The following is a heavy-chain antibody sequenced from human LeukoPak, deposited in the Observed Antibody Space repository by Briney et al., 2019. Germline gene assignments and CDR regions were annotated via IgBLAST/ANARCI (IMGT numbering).Heavy chain of an antibody. J-gene: IGHJ4*02. CDR3: ARDYYDSSGYSVY. Sequence: SVKVSCKASGYTFTSYDINWVRQAPGQGLEWMGWINPNSGGTNYAQKFQGRVTMTRDTSISTAYMELSRLRSDDTAVYYCARDYYDSSGYSVYWGQGTLVTVSS. D-gene: IGHD3-22*01. CDR2: INPNSGGT. V-gene: IGHV1-2*02. CDR1: GYTFTSYD.